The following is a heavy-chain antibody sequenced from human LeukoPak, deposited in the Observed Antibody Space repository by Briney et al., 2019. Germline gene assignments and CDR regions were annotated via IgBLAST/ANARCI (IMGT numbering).Heavy chain of an antibody. J-gene: IGHJ4*02. D-gene: IGHD3/OR15-3a*01. V-gene: IGHV4-39*01. CDR2: IFYSGST. Sequence: SETLSFTCTGSGGSISTSNYYWGGIRQPPGKGLEWNANIFYSGSTYYSPSLKSQVSISIATSKNQFSLRLTSVTAADTAVYFCARQTGSGLFLLPGGQGTLVTVSS. CDR3: ARQTGSGLFLLP. CDR1: GGSISTSNYY.